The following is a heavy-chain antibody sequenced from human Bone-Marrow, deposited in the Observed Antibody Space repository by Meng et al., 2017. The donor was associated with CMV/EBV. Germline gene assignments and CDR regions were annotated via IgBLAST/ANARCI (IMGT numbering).Heavy chain of an antibody. Sequence: GGSLRLSCAASGFTFDDYGMTWVRQAPGKGLEWVSSISSSSSYIYYADSVKGRFTISRDNAKNSLYLQMNSLRAEDTAVYYCARDSGPDYDILTGYHTDAFDIWGQGTMVTVSS. CDR2: ISSSSSYI. CDR1: GFTFDDYG. V-gene: IGHV3-21*01. D-gene: IGHD3-9*01. CDR3: ARDSGPDYDILTGYHTDAFDI. J-gene: IGHJ3*02.